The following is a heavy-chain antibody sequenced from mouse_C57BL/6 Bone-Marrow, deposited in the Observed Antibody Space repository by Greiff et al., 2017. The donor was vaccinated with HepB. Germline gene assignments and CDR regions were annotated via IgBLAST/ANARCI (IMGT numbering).Heavy chain of an antibody. CDR1: GFNIKDDY. CDR3: TTSTGLFDY. CDR2: IDPENGDT. D-gene: IGHD4-1*01. V-gene: IGHV14-4*01. Sequence: VQLKESGAELVRPGASVKLSCTASGFNIKDDYMHWVKQRPEQGLEWIGWIDPENGDTEYASKFQGKATITADTSSNTAYLQLSSLTSEDTAVYYCTTSTGLFDYWGQGTTLTVSS. J-gene: IGHJ2*01.